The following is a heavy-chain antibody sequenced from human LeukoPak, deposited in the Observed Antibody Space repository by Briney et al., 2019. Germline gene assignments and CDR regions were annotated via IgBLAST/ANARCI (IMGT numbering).Heavy chain of an antibody. Sequence: GGSLRLSCAASGFTFSSCALSWLRQAPGKGLEWVSTVSVNGGTTYYADSVKGRFTISRDNSKNTLYLQMNSLRAEDTAVYFCAKELHGSGNYAVDYWGQGTLVTVSS. CDR1: GFTFSSCA. J-gene: IGHJ4*02. CDR3: AKELHGSGNYAVDY. V-gene: IGHV3-23*01. D-gene: IGHD3-10*01. CDR2: VSVNGGTT.